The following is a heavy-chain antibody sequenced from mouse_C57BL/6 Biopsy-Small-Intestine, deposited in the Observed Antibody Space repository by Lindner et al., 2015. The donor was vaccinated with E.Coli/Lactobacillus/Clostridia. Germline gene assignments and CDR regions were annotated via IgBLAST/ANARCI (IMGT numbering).Heavy chain of an antibody. J-gene: IGHJ4*01. CDR2: ISPYYVNT. D-gene: IGHD2-3*01. CDR3: ARNDGYPYYYVMDY. CDR1: VTHFTDYN. V-gene: IGHV1-39*01. Sequence: VQLQESGAELVTPGASVKIILQGFLVTHFTDYNMNWVKQSHGKSLEWIGNISPYYVNTNYNQKFKGKATLTVDKSSSTAYMQLNSLTSEDSAVYYCARNDGYPYYYVMDYWGQGTSVTVSS.